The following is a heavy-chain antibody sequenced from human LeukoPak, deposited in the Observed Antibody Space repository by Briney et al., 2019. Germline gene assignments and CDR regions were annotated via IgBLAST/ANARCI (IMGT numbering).Heavy chain of an antibody. CDR2: IIPIFGTA. D-gene: IGHD6-13*01. Sequence: SVKVSCKASGGTFSSYAISWVRQAPGQGLEWMGGIIPIFGTANYAQKFQGRVTITADESTSTAYMELSSLRSEDTAVYYCARDIAAAGTFDYWGQGTLVTVSS. V-gene: IGHV1-69*13. CDR1: GGTFSSYA. J-gene: IGHJ4*02. CDR3: ARDIAAAGTFDY.